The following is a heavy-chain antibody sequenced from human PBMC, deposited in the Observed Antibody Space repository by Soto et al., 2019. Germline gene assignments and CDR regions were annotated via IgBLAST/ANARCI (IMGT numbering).Heavy chain of an antibody. CDR1: GFTINNYG. Sequence: PGGSLRLSCAASGFTINNYGMHWVRQAPGKGLEWVAVIWYDGSNKYYADSVKGRFTISRDGSKNTLFLQMNSLKTEDTAVYYCTTGLGSSDHDYWGQGTLVTVS. V-gene: IGHV3-33*08. CDR3: TTGLGSSDHDY. D-gene: IGHD3-22*01. J-gene: IGHJ4*02. CDR2: IWYDGSNK.